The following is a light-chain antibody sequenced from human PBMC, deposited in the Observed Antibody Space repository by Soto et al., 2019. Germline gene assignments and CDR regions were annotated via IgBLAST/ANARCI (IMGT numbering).Light chain of an antibody. CDR2: GAS. Sequence: EIVMTQSPSTLSVSAGERATLSCRASQSVSSNLAWYQQQPGQAPRLLIDGASSRATGIPDRFSGSASGTDSTLTISRLEPEDLAVYYCQQYGSLVTFGQGTKVDIK. J-gene: IGKJ1*01. CDR1: QSVSSN. CDR3: QQYGSLVT. V-gene: IGKV3-20*01.